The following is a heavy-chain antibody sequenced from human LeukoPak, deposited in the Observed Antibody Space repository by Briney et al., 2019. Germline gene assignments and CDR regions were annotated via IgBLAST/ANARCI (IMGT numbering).Heavy chain of an antibody. J-gene: IGHJ4*02. CDR1: GFTFSSYP. D-gene: IGHD2-15*01. CDR3: ARDNLYCSGGSCYPYYFDY. CDR2: ISGSSGTI. Sequence: GGSLRLSCAASGFTFSSYPMSWVRQAPGKGLEWLSVISGSSGTIYYADSVKGRFTISRVNAKNSLYLQMNSLRAEGTAVYYCARDNLYCSGGSCYPYYFDYWGQGTLVTVSS. V-gene: IGHV3-48*04.